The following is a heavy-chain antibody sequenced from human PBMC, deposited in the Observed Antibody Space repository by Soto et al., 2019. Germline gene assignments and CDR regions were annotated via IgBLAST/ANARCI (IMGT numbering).Heavy chain of an antibody. CDR1: GFTFSTYW. CDR3: ARNYWHLFDF. Sequence: PGGSLRLSCAASGFTFSTYWMSWVRQAPGKGLEWVANTNEGGSVNQYVDSVEGRFTVSRDNGKNSLFLQMNNVRPDDTAVYYCARNYWHLFDFWGQGTLVTVSS. J-gene: IGHJ4*02. V-gene: IGHV3-7*05. CDR2: TNEGGSVN. D-gene: IGHD2-8*02.